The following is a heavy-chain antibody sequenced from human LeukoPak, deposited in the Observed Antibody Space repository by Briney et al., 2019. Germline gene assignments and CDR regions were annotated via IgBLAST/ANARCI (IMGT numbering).Heavy chain of an antibody. D-gene: IGHD4-23*01. V-gene: IGHV3-21*01. J-gene: IGHJ4*02. CDR2: ISSSSSYI. Sequence: GGSLRLSCAASGFTFSNYAINWVRQAPGKGLEWVSSISSSSSYIYYADSVKGRFTISRDNPKNSLYLQMNSLRAEDTAVYYCARLPYGGNSQFDYWGQGTLVTVSS. CDR1: GFTFSNYA. CDR3: ARLPYGGNSQFDY.